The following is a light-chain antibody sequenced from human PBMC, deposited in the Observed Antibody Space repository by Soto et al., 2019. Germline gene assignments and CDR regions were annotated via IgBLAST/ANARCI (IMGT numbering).Light chain of an antibody. V-gene: IGLV2-14*01. CDR2: GVS. CDR3: ISYTGSSTSYV. CDR1: RSDIGSYNY. J-gene: IGLJ1*01. Sequence: QSALTQPASVSGSPGQSITISCSGTRSDIGSYNYVAWYQQFPGKTPKILIYGVSNRPSGVSSRFSGSKSGNTASLTISGLQAEDEADDYCISYTGSSTSYVFGSGTKLTVL.